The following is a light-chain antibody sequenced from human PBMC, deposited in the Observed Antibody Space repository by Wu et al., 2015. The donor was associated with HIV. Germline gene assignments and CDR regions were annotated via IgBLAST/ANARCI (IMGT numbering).Light chain of an antibody. CDR3: QQYHDWPRT. J-gene: IGKJ1*01. CDR1: QNINRN. V-gene: IGKV3-15*01. CDR2: GAS. Sequence: EIVMTQSPATLSVSPGERATLSCRASQNINRNLAWYQQKSGQAPRLLIYGASTRATGIPARFSGSGRGSGTEFTLTISSLQSEDFAVYYCQQYHDWPRTFGQGTKVEI.